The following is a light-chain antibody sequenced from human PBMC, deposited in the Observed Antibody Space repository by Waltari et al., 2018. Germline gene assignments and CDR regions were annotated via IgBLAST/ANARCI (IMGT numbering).Light chain of an antibody. CDR3: CSYAGSYTSTV. CDR2: DVN. V-gene: IGLV2-11*01. Sequence: QSALTQPRSVSGSPGQSVTISCTGTSIDVDGYNYVSWYQQHPGKAPKLMIYDVNRRPSGVPDRFSGSRSGNTASLTISGLQTEDEADYYCCSYAGSYTSTVLGGGTKLTVL. CDR1: SIDVDGYNY. J-gene: IGLJ2*01.